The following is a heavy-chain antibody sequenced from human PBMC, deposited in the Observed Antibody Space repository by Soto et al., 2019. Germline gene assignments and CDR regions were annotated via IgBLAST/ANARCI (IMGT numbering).Heavy chain of an antibody. CDR1: GDSISSYY. J-gene: IGHJ4*02. D-gene: IGHD3-22*01. V-gene: IGHV4-59*01. CDR3: ALRSMAVVPEY. Sequence: QVQLQESGPGLVKPSETLSLTCAVSGDSISSYYCMWIRQPPGKGLESIGYLYYGRSANYNPSLKRRVTLSVDTSTHQCSLTLSSMPAADTAVYYCALRSMAVVPEYWGQGTLVTVSS. CDR2: LYYGRSA.